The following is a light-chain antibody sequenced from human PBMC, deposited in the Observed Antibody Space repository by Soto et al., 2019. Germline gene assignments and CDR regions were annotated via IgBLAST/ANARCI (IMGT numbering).Light chain of an antibody. CDR1: CSDVANDKF. CDR2: EGT. CDR3: CSNAHSDTHKYV. J-gene: IGLJ1*01. V-gene: IGLV2-23*01. Sequence: QSVLTQPASVSGSPGQSINVSCTGACSDVANDKFVSWYQQHPGKAPKLMIYEGTKRPSGVSDRFSASKSGDTASLTISGLQAEDEADNYCCSNAHSDTHKYVFGTGTKVPVL.